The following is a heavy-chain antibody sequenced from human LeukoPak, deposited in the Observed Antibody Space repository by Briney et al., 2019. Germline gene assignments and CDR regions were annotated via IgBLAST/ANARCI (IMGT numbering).Heavy chain of an antibody. J-gene: IGHJ4*02. V-gene: IGHV1-46*01. D-gene: IGHD3-10*01. CDR1: GYTFTSYY. Sequence: ASVKVSCNASGYTFTSYYMHWVRQAPGQGLEWMGIINPSGSSTSYAQKVQGRVSMTRDMSTSTVYMELSSLRSEDTAVYYCARDGAITMVRGVIKPLDYWGQGTLVTVSS. CDR3: ARDGAITMVRGVIKPLDY. CDR2: INPSGSST.